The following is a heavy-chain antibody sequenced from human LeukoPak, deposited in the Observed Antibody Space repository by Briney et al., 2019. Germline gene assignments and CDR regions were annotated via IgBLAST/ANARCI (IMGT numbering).Heavy chain of an antibody. Sequence: ASVKVSCKASGYTFTGYYMHWVRQAPGQGLERMGWINPNSGGTNYAQKFQGRVTMTRDTSISTAYMELSRLRSDDTAVYYCARVAGSYYYDSSGYSLDRIWAFDIWGQGTMVTVSS. CDR2: INPNSGGT. D-gene: IGHD3-22*01. V-gene: IGHV1-2*02. CDR1: GYTFTGYY. CDR3: ARVAGSYYYDSSGYSLDRIWAFDI. J-gene: IGHJ3*02.